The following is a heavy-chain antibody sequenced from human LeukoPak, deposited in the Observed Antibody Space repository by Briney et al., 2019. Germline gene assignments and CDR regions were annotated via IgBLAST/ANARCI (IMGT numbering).Heavy chain of an antibody. Sequence: PSETLTLTCTVSGGSISSSSYYWGWIRQPPGKGLEWIGSIYYSGSTYYNPSLKSRVTISVDTSKNQFSLKLSSVTAADTAVYYCARQYYDFWSGYYMYYYGMDVWGQGTTVTVSS. CDR3: ARQYYDFWSGYYMYYYGMDV. CDR1: GGSISSSSYY. D-gene: IGHD3-3*01. CDR2: IYYSGST. J-gene: IGHJ6*02. V-gene: IGHV4-39*01.